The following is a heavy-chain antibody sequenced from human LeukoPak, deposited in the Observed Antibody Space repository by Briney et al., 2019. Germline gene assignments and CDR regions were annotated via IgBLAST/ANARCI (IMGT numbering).Heavy chain of an antibody. J-gene: IGHJ4*02. CDR1: GGSINSSSNY. D-gene: IGHD3-10*01. CDR3: ARLTYYDGSGSYYQYFDY. V-gene: IGHV4-39*07. Sequence: SETMSLTCAVSGGSINSSSNYWGWIRQPPGKGLEWIATIYYSGSTYYNPSLKSRATISVDTSKNQFSLKLNSVTAADTAVYYFARLTYYDGSGSYYQYFDYWGQGTLVTVSS. CDR2: IYYSGST.